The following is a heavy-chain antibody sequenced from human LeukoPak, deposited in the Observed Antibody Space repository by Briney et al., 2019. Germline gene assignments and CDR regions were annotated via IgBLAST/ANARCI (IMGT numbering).Heavy chain of an antibody. J-gene: IGHJ6*02. CDR1: GFTFSNYA. D-gene: IGHD3-10*01. Sequence: PGASLRLSCAASGFTFSNYAMSWVRQAPGKGLEWVAVISYDGSNKYYADSVKGRFTISRDNSKNTLYLQMNSLRAEDTAVYYCAKDYRRFGDLYGMDVWGQGTTVTVSS. CDR2: ISYDGSNK. CDR3: AKDYRRFGDLYGMDV. V-gene: IGHV3-30*18.